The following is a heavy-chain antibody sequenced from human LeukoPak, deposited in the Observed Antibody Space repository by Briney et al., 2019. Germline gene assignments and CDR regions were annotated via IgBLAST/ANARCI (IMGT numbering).Heavy chain of an antibody. CDR1: GFTFSSYG. D-gene: IGHD3-22*01. J-gene: IGHJ3*02. CDR2: ISYDGSNK. V-gene: IGHV3-30*03. CDR3: ARETYYDSSEAFDI. Sequence: PGRSLRLSCAASGFTFSSYGMHWVRQAPGKGLEWVAVISYDGSNKYYADSVKGRFTISRDNSKNTLYLQMNSLRAEDTAVYYCARETYYDSSEAFDIWGQGTMVTVSS.